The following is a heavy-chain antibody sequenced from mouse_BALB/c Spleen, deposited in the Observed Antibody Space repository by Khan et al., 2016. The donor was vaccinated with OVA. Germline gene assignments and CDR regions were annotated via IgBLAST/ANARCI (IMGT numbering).Heavy chain of an antibody. CDR3: GRGGHYGAWFAY. J-gene: IGHJ3*01. D-gene: IGHD2-1*01. Sequence: VQLQESGAELAKPGASVKISCKASGYSFTTYWMHWVKQRPGQGLEWIGYINPSTGYTNYNQNFRDRATLTADESSSTAYMELNSLTSDDSAVCFCGRGGHYGAWFAYWGQGTLVTVSA. CDR2: INPSTGYT. CDR1: GYSFTTYW. V-gene: IGHV1-7*01.